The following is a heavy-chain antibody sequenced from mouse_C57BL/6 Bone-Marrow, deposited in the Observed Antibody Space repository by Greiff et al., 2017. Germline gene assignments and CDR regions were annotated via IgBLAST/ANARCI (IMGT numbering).Heavy chain of an antibody. CDR2: IYWDDDK. CDR1: GFSLSTSGMG. D-gene: IGHD1-2*01. J-gene: IGHJ1*03. CDR3: ALSDGDWYFDV. Sequence: QVPLKVCGPGLLQSSQTLSLTCTFSGFSLSTSGMGVSWIRQPSGKGLEWLAHIYWDDDKRYNPSLKSRPTISKDTSRNQVFLRITSVDTAETASYYCALSDGDWYFDVWGTGTTVTVSS. V-gene: IGHV8-12*01.